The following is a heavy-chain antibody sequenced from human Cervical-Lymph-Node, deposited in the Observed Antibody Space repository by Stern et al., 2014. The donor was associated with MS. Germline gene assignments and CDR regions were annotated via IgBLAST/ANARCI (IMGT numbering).Heavy chain of an antibody. CDR2: IIPIYGTP. J-gene: IGHJ4*02. D-gene: IGHD2-15*01. Sequence: LVQSGAEVKKPGSSVKVSCKASGGTFSSYAISRVRQAPGQGLEWMGGIIPIYGTPNYAQKFQGRVTITADESTTTAYMELSSLRSDDTAVYYCARPRGFCSGNSCPFDYWGQGTLVTVSS. V-gene: IGHV1-69*01. CDR3: ARPRGFCSGNSCPFDY. CDR1: GGTFSSYA.